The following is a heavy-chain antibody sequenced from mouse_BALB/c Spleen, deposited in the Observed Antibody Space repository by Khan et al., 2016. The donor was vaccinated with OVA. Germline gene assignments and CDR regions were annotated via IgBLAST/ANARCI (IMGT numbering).Heavy chain of an antibody. CDR3: ARSILLYFDY. Sequence: EVQLQESGAELVRPGALVKLSCKGSGFNIKDYYMQWVKQRPEQGLEWIGWIDPENGNSIYDPKIQGKASITADTSSNTAYLQHSSLTSEDTAVYYCARSILLYFDYWGQGTTLTVSS. CDR2: IDPENGNS. D-gene: IGHD2-3*01. CDR1: GFNIKDYY. V-gene: IGHV14-1*02. J-gene: IGHJ2*01.